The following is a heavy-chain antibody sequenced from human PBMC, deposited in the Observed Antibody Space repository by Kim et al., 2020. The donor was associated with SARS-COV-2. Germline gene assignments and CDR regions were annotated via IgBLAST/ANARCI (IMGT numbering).Heavy chain of an antibody. D-gene: IGHD7-27*01. Sequence: AQQFQGRVTITADESTSTAYMELSSLRSEDTAVYYCARNLLGYYYYGMDVWGQGTTVTVSS. V-gene: IGHV1-69*01. CDR3: ARNLLGYYYYGMDV. J-gene: IGHJ6*02.